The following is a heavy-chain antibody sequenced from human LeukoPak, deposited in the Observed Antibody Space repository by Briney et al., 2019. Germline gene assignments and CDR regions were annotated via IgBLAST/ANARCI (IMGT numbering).Heavy chain of an antibody. V-gene: IGHV1-46*01. CDR2: INPSGGST. D-gene: IGHD6-19*01. J-gene: IGHJ6*02. CDR3: ASGYSSGWPSPSYYYYGMDV. Sequence: ASVKVSCKASGYTFTSYYMHWVRQAPGQGLEWMGIINPSGGSTSCAQKFQGRVTMTRDTSTSTVYMELSSLRSEDTAVYYCASGYSSGWPSPSYYYYGMDVWGQGTTVTVSS. CDR1: GYTFTSYY.